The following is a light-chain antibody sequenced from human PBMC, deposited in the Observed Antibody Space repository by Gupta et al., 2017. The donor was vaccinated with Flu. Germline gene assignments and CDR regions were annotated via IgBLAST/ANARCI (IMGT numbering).Light chain of an antibody. CDR3: QQYDLSPYT. CDR2: NAS. J-gene: IGKJ2*01. V-gene: IGKV1-5*03. CDR1: QSVGSR. Sequence: DIQLTQSPPTLSASVGDRVTITCRASQSVGSRLAWYQQKPGTAPQHLISNASRLEEGVTSRFSSCASGTEFTLTITNLQPDECATYFCQQYDLSPYTFGRGTKLEI.